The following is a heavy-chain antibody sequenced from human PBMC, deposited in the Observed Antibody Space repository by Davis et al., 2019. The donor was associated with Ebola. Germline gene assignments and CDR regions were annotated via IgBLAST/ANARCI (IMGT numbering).Heavy chain of an antibody. Sequence: MPSETLSLTCNVSGGSFRRNYWSWIRQPPGKGLEWIGYIYYSGSTNYNPSLKSRVTISVDTSKNQFSLKLSSVTAADTAVYYCARVDYDFWSGYYTGNWFDPWGQGTLVTVSS. J-gene: IGHJ5*02. CDR3: ARVDYDFWSGYYTGNWFDP. D-gene: IGHD3-3*01. V-gene: IGHV4-59*01. CDR1: GGSFRRNY. CDR2: IYYSGST.